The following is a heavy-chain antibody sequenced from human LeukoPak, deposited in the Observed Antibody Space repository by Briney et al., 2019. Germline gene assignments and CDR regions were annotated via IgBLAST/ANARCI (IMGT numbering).Heavy chain of an antibody. V-gene: IGHV4-4*02. J-gene: IGHJ4*02. CDR1: GDSISSSNW. D-gene: IGHD3-10*01. CDR2: IYHSGGT. Sequence: SGTLSLTCAVSGDSISSSNWWSWVRQPPGKGLEWIGEIYHSGGTNYNPSLKSRVTISVDNSKNQFSLRLTSVTAADTAVYYCARERGPDDYWGQGTLVTVSS. CDR3: ARERGPDDY.